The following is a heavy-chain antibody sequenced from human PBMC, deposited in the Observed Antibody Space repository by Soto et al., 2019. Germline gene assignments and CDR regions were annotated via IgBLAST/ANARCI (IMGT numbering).Heavy chain of an antibody. V-gene: IGHV4-30-4*08. CDR3: ARASPVVTDV. CDR1: GGSFSGYY. D-gene: IGHD5-18*01. J-gene: IGHJ6*02. Sequence: PSETLSLTCAVYGGSFSGYYWSWIRQPPGKGLEWIGYIYYSGSTYYNPSLKSRVTISVDTSKNQFSLKLSSVTAADTAVYYCARASPVVTDVRGQGTTVTVSS. CDR2: IYYSGST.